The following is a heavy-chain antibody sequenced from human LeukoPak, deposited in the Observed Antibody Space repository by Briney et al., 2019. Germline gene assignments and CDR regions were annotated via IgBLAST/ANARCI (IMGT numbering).Heavy chain of an antibody. CDR3: ARGHTASGYDFHWFDP. D-gene: IGHD5-12*01. V-gene: IGHV4-31*03. CDR2: SYYSGST. CDR1: GGSISSGGYY. J-gene: IGHJ5*02. Sequence: SETLSLTCTVSGGSISSGGYYWGWVRQHPGTGLEWIGYSYYSGSTYYNPSLKSRVTISVDTSKNQFSLKLSSVTAADTAVYYCARGHTASGYDFHWFDPWGQGTLVTVSS.